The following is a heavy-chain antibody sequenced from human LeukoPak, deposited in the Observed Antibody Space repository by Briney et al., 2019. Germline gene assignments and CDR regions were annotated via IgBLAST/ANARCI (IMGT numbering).Heavy chain of an antibody. CDR3: ARVHGDHSDAFDI. CDR2: IIPIFGTA. V-gene: IGHV1-69*05. J-gene: IGHJ3*02. D-gene: IGHD4-17*01. CDR1: GGTFSSYA. Sequence: SVKVSCKASGGTFSSYAISWVRQAPGQGLEWMGRIIPIFGTANYAQKFQGRVTMTRNTSISTAYMELSSLRSEDTAVYYCARVHGDHSDAFDIWGQGTMVTVSS.